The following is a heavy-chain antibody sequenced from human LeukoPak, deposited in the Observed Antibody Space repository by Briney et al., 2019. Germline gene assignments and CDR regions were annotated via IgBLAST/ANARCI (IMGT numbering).Heavy chain of an antibody. J-gene: IGHJ6*02. D-gene: IGHD6-13*01. CDR2: ISWNSGSI. CDR3: VAGRDYYGMDV. Sequence: QPGGSLRLSCAASGFTVSSNFMSWVRQAPGKGLEWVSGISWNSGSIGYADSVKGRFTISRDNAKNSLYLQMNSLRAEDTALYYCVAGRDYYGMDVWGQGTTVTVSS. CDR1: GFTVSSNF. V-gene: IGHV3-9*01.